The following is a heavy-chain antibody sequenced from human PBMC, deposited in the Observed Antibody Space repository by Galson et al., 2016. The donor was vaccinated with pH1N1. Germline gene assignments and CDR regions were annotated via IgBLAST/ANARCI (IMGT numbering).Heavy chain of an antibody. D-gene: IGHD3-9*01. CDR1: GFTSSTYW. CDR2: IKNDGSTT. J-gene: IGHJ4*01. CDR3: ARDLDWVLFGC. V-gene: IGHV3-74*01. Sequence: SLRLSCAASGFTSSTYWMHWVRQGPGQGLVWVARIKNDGSTTAYADSVKGRFTISRDNAKNTLYLDMNSLRVEDSAVYHSARDLDWVLFGCWGHGTLVTVSS.